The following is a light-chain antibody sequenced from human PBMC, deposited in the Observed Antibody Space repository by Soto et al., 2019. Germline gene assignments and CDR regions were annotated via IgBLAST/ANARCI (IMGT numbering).Light chain of an antibody. Sequence: ILWTPSPGTLSVSPGDRATRSWRATQSLSTSSLAWYQQRPGQAHRLLIYGAYTRATGIPDRFSGSGSGRDFTLTISGLEPEDFAVYYCQQYGSSPLISFGKGTRLEIK. CDR1: QSLSTSS. CDR3: QQYGSSPLIS. CDR2: GAY. J-gene: IGKJ5*01. V-gene: IGKV3-20*01.